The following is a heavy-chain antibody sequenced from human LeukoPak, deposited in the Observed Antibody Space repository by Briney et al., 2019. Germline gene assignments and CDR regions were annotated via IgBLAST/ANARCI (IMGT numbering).Heavy chain of an antibody. J-gene: IGHJ5*02. CDR1: GGSISGGY. V-gene: IGHV4-4*09. D-gene: IGHD5-12*01. CDR3: ARSVSAYAGRGWFDP. Sequence: SETLSLTCTVSGGSISGGYWSWIRQPPGRGLEWIGYVYTSGSTNYNPSLKSRVTISVDTSKSQFSLNLTSVTAADTAVFYCARSVSAYAGRGWFDPWGQGTLVTVSS. CDR2: VYTSGST.